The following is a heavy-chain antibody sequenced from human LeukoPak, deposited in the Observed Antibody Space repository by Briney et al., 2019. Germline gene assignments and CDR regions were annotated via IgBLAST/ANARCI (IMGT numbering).Heavy chain of an antibody. V-gene: IGHV4-31*03. CDR3: ARGGNRFGGFYFDY. Sequence: SETLSLTCTVSADSLSSGGHYWAWIRQLPGKGLESIGFIHHSGSSRHNPSLKDRVAISVDASRKQFALRLSSVTAADTAIYYCARGGNRFGGFYFDYWGQGIQVIVSS. D-gene: IGHD3-10*01. J-gene: IGHJ4*02. CDR1: ADSLSSGGHY. CDR2: IHHSGSS.